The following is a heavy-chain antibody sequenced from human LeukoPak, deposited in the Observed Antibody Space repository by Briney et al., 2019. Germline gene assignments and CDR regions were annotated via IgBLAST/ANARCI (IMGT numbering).Heavy chain of an antibody. J-gene: IGHJ4*02. CDR2: MNPNSGNT. D-gene: IGHD6-19*01. CDR1: GYTFTSYD. Sequence: GASVKVSCKASGYTFTSYDINWVRQATGQGLEWMGWMNPNSGNTGYAQKFQGRVTMTTDTSTSTAYMELRSLRSDDTAVYYCARGPIERIAVAGDFDYWGQGTLVTVSS. CDR3: ARGPIERIAVAGDFDY. V-gene: IGHV1-8*01.